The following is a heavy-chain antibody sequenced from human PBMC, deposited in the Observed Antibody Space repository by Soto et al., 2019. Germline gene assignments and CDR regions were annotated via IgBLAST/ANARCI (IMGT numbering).Heavy chain of an antibody. CDR3: AIVAERIAAAGTFSY. CDR2: ISAYNGNT. V-gene: IGHV1-18*01. CDR1: GYTFTSYG. Sequence: ASVKVSCKASGYTFTSYGISWVRQAPGQGLEWMGWISAYNGNTNYPQKLQGRVTMTTDTSTSTAYMELRSLRSDDTAVYYCAIVAERIAAAGTFSYWGQGTLVTVSS. J-gene: IGHJ4*02. D-gene: IGHD6-13*01.